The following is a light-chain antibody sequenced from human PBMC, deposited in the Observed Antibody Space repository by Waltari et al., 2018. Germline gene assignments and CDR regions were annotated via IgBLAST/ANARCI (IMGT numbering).Light chain of an antibody. Sequence: SYVLTQPPSVSVAPGQTAKITCGGTYIGRTSVHWYQQKPGQAPVLVIFYDSDRPSGIPERFSGSNSGNTATLTISRVEAGDEADYYCQVWDSNSDHPYMVFGGGTKLTVL. CDR3: QVWDSNSDHPYMV. V-gene: IGLV3-21*04. J-gene: IGLJ2*01. CDR1: YIGRTS. CDR2: YDS.